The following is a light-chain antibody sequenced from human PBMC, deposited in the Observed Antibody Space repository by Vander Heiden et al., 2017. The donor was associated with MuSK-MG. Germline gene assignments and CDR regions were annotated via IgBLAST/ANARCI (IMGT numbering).Light chain of an antibody. CDR3: NSRDSSGNHLVV. V-gene: IGLV3-19*01. CDR1: SLRSYY. Sequence: SSALTQDPAVSVALGQTVRITCQGDSLRSYYASWYQQKPGQAPVLVIYGKNNRHSGIPDRFSGSSSGNTASLTITGAQAEDEADYYCNSRDSSGNHLVVFGGGTKLTVL. J-gene: IGLJ2*01. CDR2: GKN.